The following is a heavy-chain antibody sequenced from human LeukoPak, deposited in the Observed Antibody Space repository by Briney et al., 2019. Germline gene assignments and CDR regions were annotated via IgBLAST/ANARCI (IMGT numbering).Heavy chain of an antibody. D-gene: IGHD6-6*01. CDR1: GFTFSSYG. V-gene: IGHV3-30*18. J-gene: IGHJ6*02. CDR3: AKDARPYYYYGMDV. CDR2: ISYDGSSK. Sequence: GGSLRLSCAASGFTFSSYGMRWVRQAPGKGLEWVAVISYDGSSKYYADSVKGRFTISRDNPKNTLYLQMNSLRAEDTAVYYCAKDARPYYYYGMDVWGQGTTVTVSS.